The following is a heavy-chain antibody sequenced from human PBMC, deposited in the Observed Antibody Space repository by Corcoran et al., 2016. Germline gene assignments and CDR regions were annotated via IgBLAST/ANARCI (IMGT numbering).Heavy chain of an antibody. CDR3: ARRLYYYDSSGYYHYHLDY. D-gene: IGHD3-22*01. CDR1: GGSISSSTYY. V-gene: IGHV4-39*01. J-gene: IGHJ4*02. Sequence: QLQLQESGPGLVKPSETLSLTCTVSGGSISSSTYYWGWIRQPPGKELEWIGNIYYTGTTSYNPSLKSRVTISVDTSKNQFSLRLISVTAADTAVYYCARRLYYYDSSGYYHYHLDYWGQGTLVAVSS. CDR2: IYYTGTT.